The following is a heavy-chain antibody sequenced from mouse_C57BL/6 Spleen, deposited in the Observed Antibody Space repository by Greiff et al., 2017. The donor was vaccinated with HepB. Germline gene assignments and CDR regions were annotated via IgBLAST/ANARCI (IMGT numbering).Heavy chain of an antibody. J-gene: IGHJ3*01. Sequence: EVQLQQSGPELVKPGASVKIPCKASGYTFTDYNMDWVKQSHGKSLEWIGDINPNNGGNIYNQKFKGKATLTVDKSSSTAYMELRNLTSEDTAVYYCARGNYDYDGFAYWGQGTLVTVSA. CDR1: GYTFTDYN. CDR3: ARGNYDYDGFAY. V-gene: IGHV1-18*01. CDR2: INPNNGGN. D-gene: IGHD2-4*01.